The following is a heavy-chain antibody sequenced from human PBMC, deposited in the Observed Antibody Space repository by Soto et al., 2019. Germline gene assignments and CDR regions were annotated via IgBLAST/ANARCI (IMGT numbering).Heavy chain of an antibody. D-gene: IGHD2-15*01. CDR1: GGSFIGYY. Sequence: PSETLSLTCAFYGGSFIGYYWSWIRQPPGKGLEWIGEINHSGSTNYNPSLKSRVTISVDTSKDQFSLKLSSVTAADTAVYYCARGIVVVVAANPGGWFDPWGQGTLVTVSS. V-gene: IGHV4-34*01. CDR3: ARGIVVVVAANPGGWFDP. CDR2: INHSGST. J-gene: IGHJ5*02.